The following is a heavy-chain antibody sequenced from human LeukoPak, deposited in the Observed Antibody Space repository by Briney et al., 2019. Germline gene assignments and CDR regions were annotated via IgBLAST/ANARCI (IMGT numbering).Heavy chain of an antibody. CDR2: IYTSGST. CDR3: ARVEEGYGSGRRENYYYYYMDV. V-gene: IGHV4-61*02. CDR1: GGSISSSSYY. D-gene: IGHD3-10*01. J-gene: IGHJ6*03. Sequence: PSETLSLTCTVSGGSISSSSYYWSWIRQPAGKGLEWIGRIYTSGSTNYNPSLKSRVTMSVDTSKNQFSLKLSSVTAADTAVYYCARVEEGYGSGRRENYYYYYMDVWGKGSTVTISS.